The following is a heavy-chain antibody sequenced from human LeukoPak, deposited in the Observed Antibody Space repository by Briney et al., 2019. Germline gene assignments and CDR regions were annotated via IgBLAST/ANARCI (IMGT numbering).Heavy chain of an antibody. D-gene: IGHD2-15*01. J-gene: IGHJ4*02. CDR1: GGSISSGDYY. Sequence: SETLSLTCTVSGGSISSGDYYCSWIRQPPGKGLEWIGYIYYSGSTYYNPSLKSRVTISVDTSKNQFSLKLSSVTAADTAVYYCASSVVAVRFDYWGQGTLVTVSS. V-gene: IGHV4-30-4*01. CDR3: ASSVVAVRFDY. CDR2: IYYSGST.